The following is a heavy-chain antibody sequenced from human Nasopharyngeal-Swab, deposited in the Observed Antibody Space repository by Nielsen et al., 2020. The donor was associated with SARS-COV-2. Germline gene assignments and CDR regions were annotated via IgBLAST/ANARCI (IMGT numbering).Heavy chain of an antibody. CDR2: MSHTASS. D-gene: IGHD5-12*01. J-gene: IGHJ4*02. Sequence: SETLSLTCTVSGGSISSGGYSWSWIRQPPGTGLEWIGFMSHTASSYDNPSLKSRVTISVDRSKNQFSLNLRSVTAADTAVYYCARGRGTGYDWGFDYWGQGTLVTVSS. V-gene: IGHV4-30-2*01. CDR1: GGSISSGGYS. CDR3: ARGRGTGYDWGFDY.